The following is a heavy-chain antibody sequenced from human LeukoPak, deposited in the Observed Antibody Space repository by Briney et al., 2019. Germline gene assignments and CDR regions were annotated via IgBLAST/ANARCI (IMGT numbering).Heavy chain of an antibody. D-gene: IGHD6-19*01. CDR3: ATHSTLAVAGDFDY. Sequence: GGSLRLSCAASGFPVSDNYMSWVRQAPGKGLEWVSIIYSDGTTYYADSVKGRFTISRDNSKNSLYLQMNSLRAEDTAVYYCATHSTLAVAGDFDYWGQGTLVTVSS. V-gene: IGHV3-66*01. CDR2: IYSDGTT. CDR1: GFPVSDNY. J-gene: IGHJ4*02.